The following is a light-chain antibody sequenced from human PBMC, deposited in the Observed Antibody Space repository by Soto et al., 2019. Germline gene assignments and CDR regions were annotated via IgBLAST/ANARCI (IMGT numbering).Light chain of an antibody. J-gene: IGLJ2*01. CDR1: KLGDKY. V-gene: IGLV3-1*01. Sequence: SYELTQPPSVSVSPGQTASITCSGDKLGDKYACWYQQKPGQSPVLVIYQDSKRPSGIPELFSGSNSGNTATLTISGTQAMDEADYYCQAWDSSNVVFGGGTKVTVL. CDR3: QAWDSSNVV. CDR2: QDS.